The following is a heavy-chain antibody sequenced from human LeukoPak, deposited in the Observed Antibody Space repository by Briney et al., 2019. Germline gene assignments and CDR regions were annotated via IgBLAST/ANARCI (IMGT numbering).Heavy chain of an antibody. V-gene: IGHV1-69*04. J-gene: IGHJ5*02. CDR1: GGTFSSYA. D-gene: IGHD4-11*01. CDR2: IIPIFGIA. Sequence: ASVKVSCKASGGTFSSYAISWVRQAPGQGLEWMGRIIPIFGIANYAQKFQGRVTITADKSTSTAYMELSSPRSEDTAVYYCARGGLQAPGWFDPWGQGTLVTVSS. CDR3: ARGGLQAPGWFDP.